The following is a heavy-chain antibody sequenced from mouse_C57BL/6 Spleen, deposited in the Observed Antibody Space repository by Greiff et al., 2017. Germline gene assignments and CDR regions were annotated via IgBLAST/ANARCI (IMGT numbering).Heavy chain of an antibody. D-gene: IGHD1-1*01. CDR2: INPNNGGT. Sequence: EVKLMESGPELVKPGASVKIPCKASGYTFTDYNMDWVKQSHGKSLEWIGDINPNNGGTIYNQKFKGKATLTVDKSSSTAYMELRSLTSEDTAVYYCARKTTVDYAMDYWGQGTSVTVSS. CDR3: ARKTTVDYAMDY. CDR1: GYTFTDYN. J-gene: IGHJ4*01. V-gene: IGHV1-18*01.